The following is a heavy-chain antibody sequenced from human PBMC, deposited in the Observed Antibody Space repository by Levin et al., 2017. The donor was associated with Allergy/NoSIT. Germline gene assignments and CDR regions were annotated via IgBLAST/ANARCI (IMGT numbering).Heavy chain of an antibody. Sequence: EASVKVSCKASGYTFTDFYIHWVRQAPGQGLEWLGWIDPNSGGSDCAQKFQGRVTMTADTSITTAFMELNRLRSDDTAVYYCARFPKFDYWGQGTLVTVSS. CDR1: GYTFTDFY. J-gene: IGHJ4*02. CDR2: IDPNSGGS. CDR3: ARFPKFDY. V-gene: IGHV1-2*02.